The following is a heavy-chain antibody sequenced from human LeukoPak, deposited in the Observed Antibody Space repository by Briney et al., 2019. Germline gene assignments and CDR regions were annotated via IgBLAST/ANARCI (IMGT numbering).Heavy chain of an antibody. J-gene: IGHJ4*02. Sequence: GGSLRLSCAASGFTFSSYSMNWVRQAPGKGLEWVSAISGSGGSTYYADSVKGRFTISRDNSKNTLYLQMNSLRAEDTAVYYCAKDPSAVVVPAAMWDYWGQGTLVTVSS. CDR1: GFTFSSYS. CDR2: ISGSGGST. CDR3: AKDPSAVVVPAAMWDY. D-gene: IGHD2-2*01. V-gene: IGHV3-23*01.